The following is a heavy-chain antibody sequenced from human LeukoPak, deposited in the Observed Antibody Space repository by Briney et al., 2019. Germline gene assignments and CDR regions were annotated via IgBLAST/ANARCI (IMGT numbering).Heavy chain of an antibody. J-gene: IGHJ6*03. CDR1: GCTFSSYA. V-gene: IGHV1-69*05. Sequence: GASVKVSCKASGCTFSSYAISSVRQPPGRGLEWMGVIIPIFGTANYAQEFQGRGTITTDESTSTAYMDLSSLRSEDTAVYYCARGYSSSSPNPYYYYYYMDVWDKGTTVTVSS. CDR2: IIPIFGTA. D-gene: IGHD6-6*01. CDR3: ARGYSSSSPNPYYYYYYMDV.